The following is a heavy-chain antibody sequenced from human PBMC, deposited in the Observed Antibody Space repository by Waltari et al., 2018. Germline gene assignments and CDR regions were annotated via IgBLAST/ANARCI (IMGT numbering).Heavy chain of an antibody. D-gene: IGHD4-4*01. CDR2: INPNSGGT. CDR3: ARGATVTDAFDI. V-gene: IGHV1-2*06. Sequence: QVHLGQYGAEVKTAGASMKVTGPASGYIFDVYYMHWVRQAPGQGLEWMGRINPNSGGTNYAQKFQGRVTMTRDTSISTAYMDLTRLRSDDTAVYYCARGATVTDAFDIWGQGTVVTVSS. CDR1: GYIFDVYY. J-gene: IGHJ3*02.